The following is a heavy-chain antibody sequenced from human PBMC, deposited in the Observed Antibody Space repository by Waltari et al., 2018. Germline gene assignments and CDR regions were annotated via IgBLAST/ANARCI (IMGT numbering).Heavy chain of an antibody. CDR1: GYTFTTYN. CDR2: NNPRGDFI. Sequence: QVQLVQSGAEVKKPGASVKVSCKASGYTFTTYNMHWVRQAPGQGLEWMGINNPRGDFITYARQFRGRVTMTIDTSTSTVYMELNSLRSEDTAVYSCARDNTNWSFDYWGQGTLVTVSS. CDR3: ARDNTNWSFDY. V-gene: IGHV1-46*01. J-gene: IGHJ4*02. D-gene: IGHD1-1*01.